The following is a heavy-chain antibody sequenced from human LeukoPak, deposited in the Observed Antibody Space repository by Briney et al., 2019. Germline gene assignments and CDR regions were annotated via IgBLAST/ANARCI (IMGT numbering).Heavy chain of an antibody. CDR2: IKQDGGEK. D-gene: IGHD6-25*01. CDR1: GFTFSSSW. Sequence: PGGSLGLSCAASGFTFSSSWMTWVRQAPGKGLEWVANIKQDGGEKYYVDSVKGRFTISRDNAKNSLYLQMNSLRAEDTAVYYCARDLYNSASKWGQGTLVTVSS. J-gene: IGHJ4*02. V-gene: IGHV3-7*03. CDR3: ARDLYNSASK.